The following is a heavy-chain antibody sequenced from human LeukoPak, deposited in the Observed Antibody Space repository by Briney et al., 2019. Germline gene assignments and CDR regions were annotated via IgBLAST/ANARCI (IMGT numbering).Heavy chain of an antibody. CDR1: GGTFSSYA. CDR2: IIPIFGTA. D-gene: IGHD6-6*01. Sequence: SVKVSCKASGGTFSSYAIGWVRQAPGQGLEWMGGIIPIFGTANYAQKFQGRVTITADESTSTAYMELSSLRSEDTAVYYCAREFVYSSSSLLYWGQGTLVTVSS. V-gene: IGHV1-69*13. CDR3: AREFVYSSSSLLY. J-gene: IGHJ4*02.